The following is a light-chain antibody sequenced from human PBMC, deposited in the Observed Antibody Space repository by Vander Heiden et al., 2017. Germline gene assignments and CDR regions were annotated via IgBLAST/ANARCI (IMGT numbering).Light chain of an antibody. CDR2: GNS. J-gene: IGLJ2*01. V-gene: IGLV1-40*01. CDR1: SSHIGAGYD. Sequence: QSVLTPPPSVSGAPGQRVTISCTGSSSHIGAGYDVHWYQQLPGTAPKLLIYGNSSRPSGVPDRFSGSKSGTSASLAITGLQAEDEADYYCQSYDSSLSGWGVFGGGTKLTVL. CDR3: QSYDSSLSGWGV.